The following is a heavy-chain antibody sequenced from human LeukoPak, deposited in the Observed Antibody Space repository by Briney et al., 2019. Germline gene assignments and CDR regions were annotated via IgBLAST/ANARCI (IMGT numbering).Heavy chain of an antibody. CDR3: ARAPYYDFWSGYPRNYYMDV. J-gene: IGHJ6*03. CDR2: IYYSGST. D-gene: IGHD3-3*01. CDR1: GGSISSYY. Sequence: SETLSLTCTVSGGSISSYYWSWIRQPPGKGLEWIGYIYYSGSTNYNPSLKSRVTISVDTSKNQFSLNLSSVTAAETAVYYCARAPYYDFWSGYPRNYYMDVWGKGSTVTVSS. V-gene: IGHV4-59*01.